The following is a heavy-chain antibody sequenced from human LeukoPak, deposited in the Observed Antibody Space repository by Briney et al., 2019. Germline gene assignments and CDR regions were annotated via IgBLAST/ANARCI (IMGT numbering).Heavy chain of an antibody. J-gene: IGHJ4*02. Sequence: PGGSLRLSCVASGFPFRNYDMHWVRQAPGKGLAWVALISYDGDNEYYTDSVKGRFTISRDNSKNTLSLQMNSLRPEDTAVYYCAKDKWNLGTAAALDSWGQGTLVTVSS. V-gene: IGHV3-30*18. D-gene: IGHD6-13*01. CDR1: GFPFRNYD. CDR2: ISYDGDNE. CDR3: AKDKWNLGTAAALDS.